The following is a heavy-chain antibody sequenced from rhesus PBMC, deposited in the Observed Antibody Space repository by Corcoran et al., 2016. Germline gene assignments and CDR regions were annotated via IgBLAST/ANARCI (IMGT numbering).Heavy chain of an antibody. CDR3: AGGGCIVSDCRSGVVAFDF. CDR2: IDGKNPTP. D-gene: IGHD2-21*01. V-gene: IGHV4-73*01. Sequence: QVKLQQWGEGLVKPSETLSLTCAVYGGPISGYYHWNWIRQAPGEVPGGIGNIDGKNPTPPPNPPLKTRDTISKNPSRNQFSQRLGPVAAADAAVYYCAGGGCIVSDCRSGVVAFDFGGQGLRVTVSS. CDR1: GGPISGYYH. J-gene: IGHJ3*01.